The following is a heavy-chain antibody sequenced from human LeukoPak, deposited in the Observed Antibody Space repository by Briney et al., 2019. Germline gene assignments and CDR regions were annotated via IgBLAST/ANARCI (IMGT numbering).Heavy chain of an antibody. CDR1: GGSISSGGYS. CDR2: IYHSGST. D-gene: IGHD3-3*01. Sequence: SETLSLTCAVSGGSISSGGYSWSWIRQPPGKGLEWIGYIYHSGSTYYNPSLKSRVTISVDRSKNQFSLKLSSVTAADTAVYYCARSTYYDFWSGYYGGWFDPWGQGTLVTVSS. V-gene: IGHV4-30-2*01. J-gene: IGHJ5*02. CDR3: ARSTYYDFWSGYYGGWFDP.